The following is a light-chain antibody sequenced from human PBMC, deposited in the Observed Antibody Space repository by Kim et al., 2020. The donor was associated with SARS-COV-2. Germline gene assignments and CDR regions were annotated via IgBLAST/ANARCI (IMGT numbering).Light chain of an antibody. CDR3: VLYMGSGISS. J-gene: IGLJ2*01. CDR1: SGSVSTSYY. Sequence: QTVVTQEPSLSVSPGGTVTLTCGLSSGSVSTSYYPSWYHQTPGQAPRTLIYSTNTRSSGVPNRFSGSILGNKAALTITGAQADDESDYYCVLYMGSGISSFGGGTQLTVL. CDR2: STN. V-gene: IGLV8-61*01.